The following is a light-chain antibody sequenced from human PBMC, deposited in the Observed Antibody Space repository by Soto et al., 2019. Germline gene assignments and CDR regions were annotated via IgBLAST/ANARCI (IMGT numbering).Light chain of an antibody. Sequence: DVQMTQSPSSLSASVGDRVTISCQAGQDIKNYLNWYQQKPGKAPELLIYDVSTLGTGVPSRCRGCRSGTHYTLVISSLQYEDIATYYCQQYLNLPLTFGGGTKVEIK. CDR3: QQYLNLPLT. CDR1: QDIKNY. J-gene: IGKJ4*01. V-gene: IGKV1-33*01. CDR2: DVS.